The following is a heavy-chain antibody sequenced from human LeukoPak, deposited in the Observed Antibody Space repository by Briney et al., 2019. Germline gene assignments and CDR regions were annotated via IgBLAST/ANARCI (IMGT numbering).Heavy chain of an antibody. CDR1: GFSFSNYA. V-gene: IGHV3-23*01. CDR2: IRGGGEK. CDR3: AKANWVSNADAVW. J-gene: IGHJ4*02. D-gene: IGHD1-1*01. Sequence: GGSLRLSCAASGFSFSNYAMSRVRQAQARGLEWVSSIRGGGEKFYADSVKGRFILSRDDSRNTVYLQMNNLKVEDTAVYYCAKANWVSNADAVWWGQGTLVTVSS.